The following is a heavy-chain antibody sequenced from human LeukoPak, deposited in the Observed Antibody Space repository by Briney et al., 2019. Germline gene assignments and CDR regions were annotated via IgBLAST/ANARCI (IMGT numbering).Heavy chain of an antibody. J-gene: IGHJ4*02. CDR1: GGSISSSSYY. Sequence: PWETLSLTCTVSGGSISSSSYYWGWIRQPPGKGLEWIGSIYYSGSTYYNPSLKSRVTISVDTSKNQFSLKLSSVTAADTAVYYCAIGDSSGYYGGYFDYWGQGTLVTVSS. D-gene: IGHD3-22*01. V-gene: IGHV4-39*01. CDR2: IYYSGST. CDR3: AIGDSSGYYGGYFDY.